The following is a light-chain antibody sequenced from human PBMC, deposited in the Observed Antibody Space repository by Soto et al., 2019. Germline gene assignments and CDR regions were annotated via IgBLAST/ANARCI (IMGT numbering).Light chain of an antibody. CDR2: GVY. Sequence: VLTQSPGTVSLSPGERVTLSCRASQIISTISLALCRQKSGQAPRLLXXGVYNRATGIPDSFSGSASGTAFTLIISSLQTEDVSVYSCQQYSNCPPASTFGQGTRLEIK. CDR3: QQYSNCPPAST. CDR1: QIISTIS. J-gene: IGKJ5*01. V-gene: IGKV3-20*01.